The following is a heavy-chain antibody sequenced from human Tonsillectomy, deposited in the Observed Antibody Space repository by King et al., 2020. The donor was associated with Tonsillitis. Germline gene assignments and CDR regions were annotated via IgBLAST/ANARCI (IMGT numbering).Heavy chain of an antibody. J-gene: IGHJ4*02. Sequence: VQLVESGAEVKKPGSSVKVFCKASGGTFSSFAINWVRQAPGHGLEWMGGIIPIFGPAKYAQKFQGRVTITADESTSTAYMELSSLRSDDTAVYYWASTYYGAENVFWGQGTLVTVSS. CDR2: IIPIFGPA. CDR1: GGTFSSFA. CDR3: ASTYYGAENVF. D-gene: IGHD4-17*01. V-gene: IGHV1-69*01.